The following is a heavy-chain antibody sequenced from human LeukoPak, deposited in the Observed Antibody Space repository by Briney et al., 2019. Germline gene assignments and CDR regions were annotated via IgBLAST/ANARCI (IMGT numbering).Heavy chain of an antibody. Sequence: GGSLRLSCAASGFTFSSYAMSWVRQAPGKGLEWVSAISGSGGSTYYADSVKGRFTISRDNSENTLYLQMNSLRAEDTAVYYCAKLPDIVLVVYAWYFDLWGRGTLVTVSS. CDR2: ISGSGGST. CDR1: GFTFSSYA. J-gene: IGHJ2*01. D-gene: IGHD2-8*02. CDR3: AKLPDIVLVVYAWYFDL. V-gene: IGHV3-23*01.